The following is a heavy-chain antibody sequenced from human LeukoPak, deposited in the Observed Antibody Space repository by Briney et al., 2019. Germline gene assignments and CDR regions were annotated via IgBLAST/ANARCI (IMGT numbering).Heavy chain of an antibody. J-gene: IGHJ3*02. CDR2: MNPNSGNT. D-gene: IGHD3-3*01. CDR1: GYTLTELS. V-gene: IGHV1-8*01. Sequence: ASVKVSCKVSGYTLTELSMHWVRQATGQGLEWMGWMNPNSGNTGYAQKFQGRVTMTRNTSISTAYMELSSLRSEDTAVYYCARDWTIDGYSAFDIWGQGTMVTVSS. CDR3: ARDWTIDGYSAFDI.